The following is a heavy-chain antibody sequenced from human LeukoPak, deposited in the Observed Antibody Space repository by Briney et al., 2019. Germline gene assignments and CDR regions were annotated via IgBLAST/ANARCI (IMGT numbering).Heavy chain of an antibody. Sequence: GGSLRLSCAASGFTFDDYAMHWVRQAPGKGLEWVSSISSSSSYIYYADSVKGRFTISRDNAKNSLYLQMNSLRAEDTAVYYCARDRDYAAEYYFDYWGQGTLVTVSS. V-gene: IGHV3-21*01. CDR2: ISSSSSYI. CDR1: GFTFDDYA. J-gene: IGHJ4*02. D-gene: IGHD3-16*01. CDR3: ARDRDYAAEYYFDY.